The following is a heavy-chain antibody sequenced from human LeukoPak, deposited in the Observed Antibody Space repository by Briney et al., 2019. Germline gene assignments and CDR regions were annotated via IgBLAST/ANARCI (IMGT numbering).Heavy chain of an antibody. J-gene: IGHJ4*02. V-gene: IGHV3-30-3*01. CDR1: GFTFSSYA. D-gene: IGHD5-12*01. Sequence: PGGSLRLSCAASGFTFSSYAMHWVRQAPGKGLEWVAVISYDGSNKYYADSVKGRFTISRDNSKNTLYLQMNSLRAEDTAVYYCARVWGYSGYDGYWGQGTLVTVSS. CDR3: ARVWGYSGYDGY. CDR2: ISYDGSNK.